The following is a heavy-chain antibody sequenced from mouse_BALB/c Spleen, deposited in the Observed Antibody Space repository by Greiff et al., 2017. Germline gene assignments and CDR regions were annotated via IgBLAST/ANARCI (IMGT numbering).Heavy chain of an antibody. Sequence: EVQLQESGPGLVKPSQSLSLTCTVTGYSITSDYAWNWIRQFPGNKLEWMGYISYSGSTSYNPSLKSRISITRDTSKNQFFLQLNSVTTEDTATYYCARGAVYYFDYWGQGTTLTVSS. CDR2: ISYSGST. J-gene: IGHJ2*01. CDR1: GYSITSDYA. V-gene: IGHV3-2*02. CDR3: ARGAVYYFDY.